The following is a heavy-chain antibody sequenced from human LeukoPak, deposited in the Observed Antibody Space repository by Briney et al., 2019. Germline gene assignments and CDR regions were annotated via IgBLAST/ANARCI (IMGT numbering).Heavy chain of an antibody. V-gene: IGHV4-59*01. CDR3: ARLASGWYYFDY. Sequence: PSETLSLTCTVSGGPISSYYWSWIRQPPGKGLEWIGYIYYSGSTNYNPSLKSRVTISVDTSKNQFSLKLSSVTAADTAVYYCARLASGWYYFDYWGQGTLVTVSS. D-gene: IGHD6-19*01. J-gene: IGHJ4*02. CDR1: GGPISSYY. CDR2: IYYSGST.